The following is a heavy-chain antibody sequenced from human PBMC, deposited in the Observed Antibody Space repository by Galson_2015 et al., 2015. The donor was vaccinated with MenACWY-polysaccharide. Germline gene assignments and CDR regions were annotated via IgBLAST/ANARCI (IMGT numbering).Heavy chain of an antibody. Sequence: SLRLSCAASGFTFSSYAMSWVRQAPGKGLEWVSAVSADGGSTYYADSVKGRFTISRDNSKNTLYLQMNTLRAEDTALYYCAKRKYCDTGTCYGFDYWGQGTLVTVSS. V-gene: IGHV3-23*01. CDR2: VSADGGST. J-gene: IGHJ4*02. CDR1: GFTFSSYA. D-gene: IGHD2/OR15-2a*01. CDR3: AKRKYCDTGTCYGFDY.